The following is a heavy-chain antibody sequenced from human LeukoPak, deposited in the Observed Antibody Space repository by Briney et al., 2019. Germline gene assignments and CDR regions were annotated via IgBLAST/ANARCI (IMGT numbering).Heavy chain of an antibody. CDR1: GGTFSSYA. J-gene: IGHJ6*03. Sequence: ASVKVSCKASGGTFSSYAISWVRQAPGQGLEWMGGIIPIFGTANYAQKFQGRVTIITDESTSTAYMELSSLRSEDTAVYCAKSSSSGYYYYYMDVWGKGTTVTVSS. CDR2: IIPIFGTA. D-gene: IGHD6-6*01. V-gene: IGHV1-69*05. CDR3: AKSSSSGYYYYYMDV.